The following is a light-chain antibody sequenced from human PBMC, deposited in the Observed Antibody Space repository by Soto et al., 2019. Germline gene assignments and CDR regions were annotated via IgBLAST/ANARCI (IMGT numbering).Light chain of an antibody. V-gene: IGKV1-9*01. CDR1: QGISAY. CDR2: AAS. J-gene: IGKJ5*01. Sequence: DIQLTQSPSFLSASIGDRVTITCRASQGISAYLAWYHQKPGTAPKLLIYAASTLQSGVPSRFSGSGSGTEFTLTISSLQPEDFATYYCQKLNSYPITFGQGTRLEIK. CDR3: QKLNSYPIT.